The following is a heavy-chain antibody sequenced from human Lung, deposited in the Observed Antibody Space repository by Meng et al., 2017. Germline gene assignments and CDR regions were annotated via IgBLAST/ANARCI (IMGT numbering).Heavy chain of an antibody. CDR2: IGHSGFT. D-gene: IGHD6-19*01. CDR1: GGSISTSGYY. Sequence: LRREASGPGLVKPAGALSLTCSVPGGSISTSGYYWGWIRQPPGKGLEWIGSIGHSGFTYYTPSLKSRVAVSLDTSKSQFSLMLTSVTAADTAVYYCVRSSAWVRTGFDPWGQGTLVTVSS. CDR3: VRSSAWVRTGFDP. V-gene: IGHV4-39*01. J-gene: IGHJ5*02.